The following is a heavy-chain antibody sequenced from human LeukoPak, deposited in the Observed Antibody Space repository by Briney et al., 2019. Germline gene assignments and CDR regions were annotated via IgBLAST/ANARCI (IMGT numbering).Heavy chain of an antibody. V-gene: IGHV3-53*01. CDR3: ARDGGFSSYSY. Sequence: GGSLRLSCTASGFTFSSSYMSWVRQAPGKEPEWVAIIYSGGNTYYAASVKGRFTISRDDSKNTLLLQMDTLRAEDTAVYYCARDGGFSSYSYWGQGTLVTVSS. CDR1: GFTFSSSY. D-gene: IGHD6-25*01. CDR2: IYSGGNT. J-gene: IGHJ4*02.